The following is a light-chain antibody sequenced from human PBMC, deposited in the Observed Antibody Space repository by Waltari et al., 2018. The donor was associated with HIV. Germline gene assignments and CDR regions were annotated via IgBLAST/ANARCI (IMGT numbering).Light chain of an antibody. CDR2: DVS. V-gene: IGLV2-14*03. CDR3: SSFSISSTLVV. J-gene: IGLJ2*01. Sequence: QSALPQPASVSGAPGQSITISCTGTSSDLGGYNYVSWYQQHPGKAPKLMIFDVSNRPSGVSNRFSGSKSGNTASLTISGLQAEDEAHYFCSSFSISSTLVVFGGGTKLT. CDR1: SSDLGGYNY.